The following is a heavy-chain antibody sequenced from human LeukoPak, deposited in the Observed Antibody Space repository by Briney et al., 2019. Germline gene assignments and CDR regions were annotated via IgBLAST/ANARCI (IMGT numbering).Heavy chain of an antibody. V-gene: IGHV1-2*02. D-gene: IGHD3-22*01. J-gene: IGHJ4*02. CDR2: INPNSGGT. Sequence: GASVKVPCKASGYTFTGYYMHWVRQAPGQGLEWMGWINPNSGGTNYAQKFQGRVTMTRDTSISTAYMELSRLRSDDTAVYYCASDYYDSSGYYGGQGYWGQGTLVTVSS. CDR3: ASDYYDSSGYYGGQGY. CDR1: GYTFTGYY.